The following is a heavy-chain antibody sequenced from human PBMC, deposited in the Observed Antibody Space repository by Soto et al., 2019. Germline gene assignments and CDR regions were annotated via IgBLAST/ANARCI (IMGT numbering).Heavy chain of an antibody. J-gene: IGHJ4*02. CDR2: ISWDGSNR. CDR3: AKDISRGPTKNYDFWSGPDY. Sequence: TGGSLRLSCAASGFTFDEYAMHWVRQPPGKGLEWVSLISWDGSNRYYADSVQGRFTISRDNSKYSLYLEMNSLRPEDTALYYCAKDISRGPTKNYDFWSGPDYWGQGTLVTVSS. CDR1: GFTFDEYA. V-gene: IGHV3-43D*04. D-gene: IGHD3-3*01.